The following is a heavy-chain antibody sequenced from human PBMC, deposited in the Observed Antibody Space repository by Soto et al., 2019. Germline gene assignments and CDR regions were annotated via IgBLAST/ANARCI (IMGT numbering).Heavy chain of an antibody. CDR1: GFTFSSYA. V-gene: IGHV3-23*01. D-gene: IGHD3-16*01. Sequence: EVQLMESGGGLVQPGGSLRLSCAASGFTFSSYAMSWVRQAPGKGLEWVSTITASGDATHYADSVKGRFTVSRDNSQNTLYLQMNSLRAEDTAVYYCATPGGAVPGFRGTGPFDYWGQGTLVTVSS. J-gene: IGHJ4*02. CDR3: ATPGGAVPGFRGTGPFDY. CDR2: ITASGDAT.